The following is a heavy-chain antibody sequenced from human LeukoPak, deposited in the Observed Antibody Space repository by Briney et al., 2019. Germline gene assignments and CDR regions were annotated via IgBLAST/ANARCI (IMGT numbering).Heavy chain of an antibody. CDR2: MNPNSGNT. V-gene: IGHV1-8*02. CDR1: GGTFSSYA. Sequence: ASVRVSCKASGGTFSSYAINWVRQATGQGLEWMGWMNPNSGNTGYAQKFQGRVTMTRNTSISTAYMELSSLRSEDTAVYYCASIAAAGADAFDIWGQGTMVTVSS. CDR3: ASIAAAGADAFDI. J-gene: IGHJ3*02. D-gene: IGHD6-13*01.